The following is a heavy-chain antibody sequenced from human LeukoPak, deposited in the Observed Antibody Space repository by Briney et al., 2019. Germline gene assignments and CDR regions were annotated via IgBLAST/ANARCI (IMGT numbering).Heavy chain of an antibody. CDR3: TKDRLFLHDALDI. Sequence: PGRSLRLSCAAPGFTFDDHAMHWVRQAPGKGLEWVAGISWNSGIIDYADSVKGRFTISRDNAKNSLYLQMNSLRAEDTAFYYCTKDRLFLHDALDIWGQGTMVTVSS. J-gene: IGHJ3*02. CDR1: GFTFDDHA. D-gene: IGHD3-22*01. CDR2: ISWNSGII. V-gene: IGHV3-9*01.